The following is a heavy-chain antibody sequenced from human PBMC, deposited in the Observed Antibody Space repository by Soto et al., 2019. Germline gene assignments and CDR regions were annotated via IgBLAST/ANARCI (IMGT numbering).Heavy chain of an antibody. CDR1: GFTFSDYS. CDR2: ISDYSSNI. V-gene: IGHV3-48*02. J-gene: IGHJ4*02. CDR3: AREPRYPVHNPRLAFDY. Sequence: PGGSLRLSCAASGFTFSDYSMSWVRQPPGKGREWISYISDYSSNIYYAGSVKGRFTVSRDNANSSLYLQMNSLSDEDTAVYFCAREPRYPVHNPRLAFDYWGRGTQVTVSS. D-gene: IGHD1-26*01.